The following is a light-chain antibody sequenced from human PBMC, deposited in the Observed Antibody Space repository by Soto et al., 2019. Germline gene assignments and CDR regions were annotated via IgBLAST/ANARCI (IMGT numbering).Light chain of an antibody. CDR2: GVS. CDR1: QSVSSN. Sequence: EIVMTQSPATLSVSPGERVTLSCRASQSVSSNLAWYQQKPGQAPRLLIYGVSTRATGIPARFSGSGSGTEFPLTISSLQSEDFAVYYCQQYNNWPFTFGGGTKVEIK. CDR3: QQYNNWPFT. J-gene: IGKJ4*01. V-gene: IGKV3-15*01.